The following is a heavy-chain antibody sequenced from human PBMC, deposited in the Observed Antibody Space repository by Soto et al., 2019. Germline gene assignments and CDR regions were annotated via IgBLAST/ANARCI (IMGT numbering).Heavy chain of an antibody. CDR2: ISGDGNNK. CDR1: GFTFSNNA. V-gene: IGHV3-30*04. Sequence: QVQLVESGGGVVQPGRSPRLSCVATGFTFSNNAMHWVRQAPGKGLEWVAVISGDGNNKYYADSVKGRFTISRDNSKNTVSLQVQSLRAEDTAVYYCASRGHCGGDCLDFFFDQWGQGTLVTVSS. J-gene: IGHJ4*02. CDR3: ASRGHCGGDCLDFFFDQ. D-gene: IGHD2-21*02.